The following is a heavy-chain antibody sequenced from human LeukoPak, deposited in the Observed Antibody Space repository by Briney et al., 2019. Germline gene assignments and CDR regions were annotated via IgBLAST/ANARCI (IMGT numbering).Heavy chain of an antibody. V-gene: IGHV1-24*01. J-gene: IGHJ4*02. CDR1: GYTLTELS. Sequence: ASVKVSCKVSGYTLTELSMHWVRQAPGKGLEWMGGFDPEDGETIYAQKFQGRVTMTEDTSTDTAYMELSSLRSEDTAVYYCATHTRAARPFTPPATDYWGQGTLVTVSS. CDR2: FDPEDGET. CDR3: ATHTRAARPFTPPATDY. D-gene: IGHD6-6*01.